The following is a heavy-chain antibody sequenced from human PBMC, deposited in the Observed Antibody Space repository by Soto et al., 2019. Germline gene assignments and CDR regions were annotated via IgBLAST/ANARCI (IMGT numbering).Heavy chain of an antibody. CDR1: GGSVTNSSYY. CDR3: VSQRTTVPTQAYFDY. V-gene: IGHV4-39*01. Sequence: SETLSLTCTVSGGSVTNSSYYWGWIRQSPGKGLEWIGSVYYRGRSYSKSSVKSRVTISVDTSKNRFSLSLNSVTASDTAVYFCVSQRTTVPTQAYFDYWGPGAMVTVSS. CDR2: VYYRGRS. D-gene: IGHD4-17*01. J-gene: IGHJ4*02.